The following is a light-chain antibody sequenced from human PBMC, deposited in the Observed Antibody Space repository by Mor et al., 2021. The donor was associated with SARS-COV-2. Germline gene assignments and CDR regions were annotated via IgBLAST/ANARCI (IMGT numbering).Light chain of an antibody. CDR1: SSDVGGYNY. CDR2: DVN. CDR3: CSFAGSYTLYV. Sequence: GTSSDVGGYNYVSWYQQHPGKAPKLMIYDVNTRPSGVPDRFSGSKSGNTASLTISGLQAEDEADYYCCSFAGSYTLYV. J-gene: IGLJ1*01. V-gene: IGLV2-11*01.